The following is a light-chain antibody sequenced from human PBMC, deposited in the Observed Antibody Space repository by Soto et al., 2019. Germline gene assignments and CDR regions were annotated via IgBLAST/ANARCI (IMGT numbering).Light chain of an antibody. V-gene: IGLV2-14*01. CDR1: SSDVGGYNY. Sequence: QSVLTQPASVSGSPGQSITISCTGTSSDVGGYNYVSWYQQHPGKAPKLMIYEVSNRPSGVSNRFAGSKSGNTASLTISGLQTEDKAEYYCSSYTSSTTLEVFGTGTKVTVL. J-gene: IGLJ1*01. CDR3: SSYTSSTTLEV. CDR2: EVS.